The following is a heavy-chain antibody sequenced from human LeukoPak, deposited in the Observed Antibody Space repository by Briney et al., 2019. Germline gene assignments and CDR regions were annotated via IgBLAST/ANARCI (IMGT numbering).Heavy chain of an antibody. D-gene: IGHD6-13*01. CDR3: ASAPDPGVLQQLVN. Sequence: GGSLRLSCAASGFTFSSYWMSWVRQAPGEGLEWVANIKQDGSEKYYVDSVKGRFTISRDNAKNSLYLQMNSLRAEDTAVYYCASAPDPGVLQQLVNWGQGTLVTVSS. J-gene: IGHJ4*02. CDR2: IKQDGSEK. V-gene: IGHV3-7*01. CDR1: GFTFSSYW.